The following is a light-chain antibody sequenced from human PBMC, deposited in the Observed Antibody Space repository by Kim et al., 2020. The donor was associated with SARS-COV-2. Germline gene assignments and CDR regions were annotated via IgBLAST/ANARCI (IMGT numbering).Light chain of an antibody. J-gene: IGLJ3*02. V-gene: IGLV2-14*03. CDR2: DVS. CDR1: NSDVGCYKY. CDR3: SAYTSSSTWV. Sequence: GRSITISRSGTNSDVGCYKYVSWYQQHPGKAPNLMIYDVSNRPSGVSNRFSGSKSGNTASLTISGLQAEDEADYYCSAYTSSSTWVFGGGTQLTVL.